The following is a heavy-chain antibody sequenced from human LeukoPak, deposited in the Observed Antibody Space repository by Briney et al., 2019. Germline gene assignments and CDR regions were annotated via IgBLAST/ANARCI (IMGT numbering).Heavy chain of an antibody. CDR2: ISGSGGST. CDR1: GFTFSSLA. D-gene: IGHD2-2*01. CDR3: AKDAPVNIVVVPAANS. J-gene: IGHJ4*02. V-gene: IGHV3-23*01. Sequence: RRSLRPSCAPSGFTFSSLAMSWVRQAAGHGLEWVSAISGSGGSTYYADSVKGRFTISRDNSKNALYLQMNSLRAEDTAVYYCAKDAPVNIVVVPAANSWGQGTLVTVSS.